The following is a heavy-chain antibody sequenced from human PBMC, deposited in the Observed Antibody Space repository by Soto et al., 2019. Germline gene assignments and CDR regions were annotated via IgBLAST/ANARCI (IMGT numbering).Heavy chain of an antibody. CDR3: ARRYGSCFDC. Sequence: QVQLQESGPGLVKPSETLSLTCTVSGGSISSYYWSWIPQPPGKGLAWIGYIYYSGSTNYNPSLKSRLTISVDTSKNQFSMKLSSVTAADAAVYYGARRYGSCFDCWGQGTLATVSS. CDR1: GGSISSYY. D-gene: IGHD5-18*01. V-gene: IGHV4-59*08. CDR2: IYYSGST. J-gene: IGHJ4*02.